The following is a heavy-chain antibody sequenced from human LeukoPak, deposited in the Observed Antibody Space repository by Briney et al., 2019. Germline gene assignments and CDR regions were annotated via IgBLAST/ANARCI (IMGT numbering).Heavy chain of an antibody. CDR3: ARGVAEDINYYYYGMDV. Sequence: GGSLRLSCAASGFTFSDYYMSWIRQAPGKGLEWVSYISSSGSTIYYADSVKGRFTISRDNAKNSLYLQMNSLRAEDTAVYYCARGVAEDINYYYYGMDVWGQGTTVTVSS. V-gene: IGHV3-11*01. CDR1: GFTFSDYY. J-gene: IGHJ6*02. CDR2: ISSSGSTI.